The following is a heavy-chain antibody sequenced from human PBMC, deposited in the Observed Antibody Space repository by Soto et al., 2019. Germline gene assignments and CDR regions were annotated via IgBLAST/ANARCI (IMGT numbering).Heavy chain of an antibody. Sequence: QVQLQQSGPGLVKPSQTLSRTCAISGDGVSSNSAAWNWIRQSPSRGLEWLGRTYDRSKWYNHYAVSVKSRISINPDTSKIHFSLQLNSVSPEDTAVYYCARGPVAIRKWFDSWGQGTLVIVS. CDR2: TYDRSKWYN. J-gene: IGHJ5*01. V-gene: IGHV6-1*01. CDR1: GDGVSSNSAA. CDR3: ARGPVAIRKWFDS.